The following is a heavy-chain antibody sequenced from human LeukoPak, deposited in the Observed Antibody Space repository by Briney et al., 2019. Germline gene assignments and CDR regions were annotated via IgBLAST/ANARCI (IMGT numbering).Heavy chain of an antibody. CDR2: ITGSGDST. CDR3: AKDRITIFGTPLH. J-gene: IGHJ4*02. D-gene: IGHD3-3*01. V-gene: IGHV3-23*01. CDR1: GFTFSSYV. Sequence: GGSLRLSCGASGFTFSSYVMSWVRQAPGKGLEWVSGITGSGDSTHYADSVKGRFTISRDNSQNTLYLQMNSLRAEDTAVYYCAKDRITIFGTPLHWGQGTLVTVSS.